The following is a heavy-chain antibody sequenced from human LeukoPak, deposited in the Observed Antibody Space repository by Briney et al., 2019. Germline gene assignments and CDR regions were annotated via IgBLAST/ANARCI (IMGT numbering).Heavy chain of an antibody. D-gene: IGHD2-15*01. CDR1: GFTFSDYY. Sequence: PGGSLRLSCAASGFTFSDYYMSWIRQAPGKGLEWVSYISSSSSYTNYAVSVKGRFTISRDNAKNSLYLQMNSLRAEDTAVYYCARETGSGGGRFDPWGQGTLVTVSS. J-gene: IGHJ5*02. CDR2: ISSSSSYT. CDR3: ARETGSGGGRFDP. V-gene: IGHV3-11*05.